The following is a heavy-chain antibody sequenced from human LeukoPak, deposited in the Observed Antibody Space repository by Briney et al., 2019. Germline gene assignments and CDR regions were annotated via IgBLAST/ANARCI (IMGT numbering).Heavy chain of an antibody. CDR3: AIRPVKYSIDY. J-gene: IGHJ4*02. CDR1: GFTFSSYA. D-gene: IGHD6-6*01. Sequence: GGSLRLSCAASGFTFSSYAMSWVRQAPGKGLGWVSAISGSGGSTYYADSVKGRFTISRDNSKNTPYLQMNSLRAEDTAVYYCAIRPVKYSIDYWGQGTLVTVSS. CDR2: ISGSGGST. V-gene: IGHV3-23*01.